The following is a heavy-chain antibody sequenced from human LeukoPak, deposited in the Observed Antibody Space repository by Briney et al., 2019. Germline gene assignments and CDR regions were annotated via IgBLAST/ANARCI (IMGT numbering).Heavy chain of an antibody. CDR2: IYYSGST. J-gene: IGHJ5*02. CDR1: GGSISSSSYY. CDR3: ARGLSGWYSSWFDP. Sequence: SETLSLTCTVSGGSISSSSYYWGWIRQPPGKGLEWIGSIYYSGSTYYNPSLKSRVTISVDTSKNQFSLKLSSVTAADTAVYYCARGLSGWYSSWFDPWGQGTLVTVSS. D-gene: IGHD6-19*01. V-gene: IGHV4-39*07.